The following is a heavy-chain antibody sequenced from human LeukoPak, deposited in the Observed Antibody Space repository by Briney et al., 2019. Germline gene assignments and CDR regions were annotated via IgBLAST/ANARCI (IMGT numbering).Heavy chain of an antibody. J-gene: IGHJ4*02. CDR3: ARGRPTGSSRRFVVQ. CDR2: MSSGGSYI. D-gene: IGHD2-15*01. Sequence: GGSLRLSCAASGFSFSSYAMTWVRQAPGKGLEWVSSMSSGGSYIYYADSVRGRFTISRDNAKDSLFLLMNSLRVEGTAVYYCARGRPTGSSRRFVVQWGQGTLVTVSS. V-gene: IGHV3-21*06. CDR1: GFSFSSYA.